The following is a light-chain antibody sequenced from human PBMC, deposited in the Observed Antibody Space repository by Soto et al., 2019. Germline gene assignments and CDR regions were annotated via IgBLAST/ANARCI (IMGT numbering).Light chain of an antibody. CDR1: SSNIGAGYD. V-gene: IGLV1-40*01. CDR3: QSFDTSLSGFVV. Sequence: QSVLTQPPSMSGAPGQRVTISCTGSSSNIGAGYDVHWYQQHPGTAPKLLIFDNNNRPSGVPGRFSGSKSDTSASLAITGLQAEDEADYYCQSFDTSLSGFVVFGGGTKVTVL. CDR2: DNN. J-gene: IGLJ2*01.